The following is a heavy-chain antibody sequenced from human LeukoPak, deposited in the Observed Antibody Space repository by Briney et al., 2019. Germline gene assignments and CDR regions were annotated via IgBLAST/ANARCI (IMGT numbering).Heavy chain of an antibody. CDR3: ARAYSSSPGDYGMDV. V-gene: IGHV4-39*07. Sequence: PSQTLSLTCTVSGGSISSYYWGWIRQPPGKGLEWIGSIYYSGSTYYNPSLKSRVTISVDTSKNQFSLKLSSVTAADTAVYYCARAYSSSPGDYGMDVWGQGTTVTVSS. D-gene: IGHD6-13*01. J-gene: IGHJ6*02. CDR1: GGSISSYY. CDR2: IYYSGST.